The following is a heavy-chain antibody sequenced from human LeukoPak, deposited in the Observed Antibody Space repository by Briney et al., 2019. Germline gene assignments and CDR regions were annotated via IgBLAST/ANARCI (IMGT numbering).Heavy chain of an antibody. CDR2: ISYDGSNK. CDR1: GITFSSYA. CDR3: ARDGPYYYYDNSDYY. J-gene: IGHJ4*02. V-gene: IGHV3-30*04. Sequence: GGSLRLSCAASGITFSSYAMHWVRQAPGKGLEWVAFISYDGSNKYYADSVKGRFTISRDNSKNTLYLHMKSLRAEDTAVYYCARDGPYYYYDNSDYYWGQGTLVTVSS. D-gene: IGHD3-22*01.